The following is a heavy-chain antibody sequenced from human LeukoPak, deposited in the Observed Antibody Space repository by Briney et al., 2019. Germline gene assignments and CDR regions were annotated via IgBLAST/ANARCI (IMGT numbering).Heavy chain of an antibody. D-gene: IGHD6-6*01. V-gene: IGHV4-4*07. Sequence: SETLSLTCTVSGGSISSYYWNWIRQSAGKGLEWIGRIYTSGSTNYNPSLKSRVTMSVDTSKIQFSLKLSSVTAADTAVYYCARGSAQLGNGAFDIWGQGTMVTVSS. CDR3: ARGSAQLGNGAFDI. CDR1: GGSISSYY. J-gene: IGHJ3*02. CDR2: IYTSGST.